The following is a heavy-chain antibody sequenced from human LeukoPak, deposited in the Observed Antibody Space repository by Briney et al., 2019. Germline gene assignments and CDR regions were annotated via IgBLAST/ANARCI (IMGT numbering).Heavy chain of an antibody. J-gene: IGHJ4*02. D-gene: IGHD3-3*01. Sequence: GGSLRLSCAASGFTFSDYYMSWIRQAPGKGLEWVSYISSSGSTIYYADSVKGRFTISRDNAKNSLYLQMNSLRAEDTAVYYCTTPTSFGVVISYWGQGTLVTVSS. V-gene: IGHV3-11*01. CDR1: GFTFSDYY. CDR2: ISSSGSTI. CDR3: TTPTSFGVVISY.